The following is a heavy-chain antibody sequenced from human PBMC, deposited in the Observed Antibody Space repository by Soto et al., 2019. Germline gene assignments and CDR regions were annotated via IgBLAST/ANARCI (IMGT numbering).Heavy chain of an antibody. J-gene: IGHJ4*02. V-gene: IGHV3-15*01. CDR1: GVTFGKLW. CDR3: TTAPFGFFTSTTCCDFYN. Sequence: GGSRRDAWSATGVTFGKLWLIWVRQAAWKGLEWVGRIKSNTDGGTTDYAAPVKGRFTISRDDSKNTLFLQMNSLKAEDTAVYYCTTAPFGFFTSTTCCDFYNWGQRDLVTVSS. D-gene: IGHD2-2*01. CDR2: IKSNTDGGTT.